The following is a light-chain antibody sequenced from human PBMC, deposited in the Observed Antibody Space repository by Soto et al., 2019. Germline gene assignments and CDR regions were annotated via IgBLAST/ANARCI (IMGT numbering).Light chain of an antibody. Sequence: QSVLTQPASVSGSPGQSITISCTGISIDIGPYDYVSWYQQHPGKAPKLMIYEVTNRPSGISYRFSGSKSGSTASLTISGLRDEDDADYYCSSYSTSFFYVFGTGTKVTVL. CDR1: SIDIGPYDY. CDR2: EVT. CDR3: SSYSTSFFYV. J-gene: IGLJ1*01. V-gene: IGLV2-14*01.